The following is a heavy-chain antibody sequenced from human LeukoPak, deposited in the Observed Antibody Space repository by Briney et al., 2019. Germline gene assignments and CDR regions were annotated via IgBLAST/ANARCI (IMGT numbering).Heavy chain of an antibody. Sequence: GGSLRLSCVGSGFTFSSYAMHWVRQAPGKGLEWVAVISYDGSNKYYADSVKGRFTISRDNAKNSLYLQMNSLRTEDTALYYCAKEVTGSSSWYNWFDPWGQGTLVTVSS. D-gene: IGHD6-13*01. CDR1: GFTFSSYA. J-gene: IGHJ5*01. CDR2: ISYDGSNK. V-gene: IGHV3-30-3*01. CDR3: AKEVTGSSSWYNWFDP.